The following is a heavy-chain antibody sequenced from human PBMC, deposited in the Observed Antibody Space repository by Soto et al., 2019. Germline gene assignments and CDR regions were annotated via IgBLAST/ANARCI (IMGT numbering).Heavy chain of an antibody. Sequence: GASVKVSCKASGYTFISYGISWVRQAPGQGLEWMGWISAYNGNTNYAQKLQGRVTMTTDTSTSTAYMELRSLRSDDTAVYYCAREKREYYYDSSGYPPGVVWFDPWGQGTLVTVSS. CDR1: GYTFISYG. J-gene: IGHJ5*02. V-gene: IGHV1-18*01. CDR2: ISAYNGNT. D-gene: IGHD3-22*01. CDR3: AREKREYYYDSSGYPPGVVWFDP.